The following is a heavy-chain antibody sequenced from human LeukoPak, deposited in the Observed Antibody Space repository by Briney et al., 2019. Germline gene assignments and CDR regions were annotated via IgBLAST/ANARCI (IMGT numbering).Heavy chain of an antibody. J-gene: IGHJ6*03. D-gene: IGHD6-19*01. CDR2: IKSKTDGGTT. V-gene: IGHV3-15*01. CDR3: TTENRYSSGWYSFAYYYMDV. Sequence: GGSLRLSCAASGFTFSNAWMSWVRQAPGKGLEWVGRIKSKTDGGTTDYAAPMKGRFTISRDDSKNTLYLQMNSLKTEDTAAYYCTTENRYSSGWYSFAYYYMDVWGKGTTVTVSS. CDR1: GFTFSNAW.